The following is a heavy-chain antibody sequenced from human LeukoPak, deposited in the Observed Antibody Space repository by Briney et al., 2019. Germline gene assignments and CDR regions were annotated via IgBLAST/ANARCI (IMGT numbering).Heavy chain of an antibody. D-gene: IGHD2-8*01. V-gene: IGHV3-74*01. CDR1: GFIFSTYW. J-gene: IGHJ5*02. CDR2: INSDGSST. Sequence: GGSLRLSCAASGFIFSTYWMHWVRQAPGKGLVWVTRINSDGSSTNYADSVKGRFIISRDNAKNTLYLQMNSLRADDTAVYYCARARLMNWFDPWGLGTLVIVSS. CDR3: ARARLMNWFDP.